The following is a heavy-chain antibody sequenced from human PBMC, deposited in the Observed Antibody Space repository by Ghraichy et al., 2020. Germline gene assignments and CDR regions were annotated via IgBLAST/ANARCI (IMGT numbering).Heavy chain of an antibody. Sequence: GESLNISCSASGFRFSSYSMDWVRQAPGKGLEWVSSITGNSRDISYADVVKGRVTISRDNAKNSLFLQMNSLTTEDTAVYHCVRVGFFGTSGYLGYHYYMDVWGKGTTVTVSS. CDR3: VRVGFFGTSGYLGYHYYMDV. J-gene: IGHJ6*03. CDR1: GFRFSSYS. D-gene: IGHD3-22*01. V-gene: IGHV3-21*01. CDR2: ITGNSRDI.